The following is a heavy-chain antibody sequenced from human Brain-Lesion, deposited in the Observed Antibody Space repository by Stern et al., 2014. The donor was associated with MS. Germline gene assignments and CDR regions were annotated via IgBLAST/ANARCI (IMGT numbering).Heavy chain of an antibody. J-gene: IGHJ5*01. CDR3: ARGERWFDS. Sequence: EVQLVQSGGGFVQPGGSLRLSCAASGFTFSNYWMHWVRPAPGQGLVWVSRVNNDGRRTSYADSVKGRFTMSRDNAKNTLYLQMNSLRVEDTAIYYCARGERWFDSWGQGTLVTVSS. V-gene: IGHV3-74*01. CDR1: GFTFSNYW. CDR2: VNNDGRRT.